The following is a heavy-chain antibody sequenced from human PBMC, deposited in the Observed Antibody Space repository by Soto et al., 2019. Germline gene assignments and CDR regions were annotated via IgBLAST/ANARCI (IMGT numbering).Heavy chain of an antibody. Sequence: GGSLRLSCAASGFTFSEHEMNWARQAPGKGLEWVSFISGSSSSIYYADSVKGRFTISRDNAKNSLDLQMNNLRAEDTALYYCASAVVTATFLNDAFDMWGLGTMVTVSS. V-gene: IGHV3-48*03. CDR1: GFTFSEHE. CDR2: ISGSSSSI. J-gene: IGHJ3*02. D-gene: IGHD2-21*02. CDR3: ASAVVTATFLNDAFDM.